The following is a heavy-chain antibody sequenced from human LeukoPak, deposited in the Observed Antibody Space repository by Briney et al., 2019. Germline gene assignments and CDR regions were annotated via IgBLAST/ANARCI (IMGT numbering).Heavy chain of an antibody. CDR3: ARGYCGGDCYSSSHDAFDI. CDR1: GGSISSGGYY. CDR2: IYYSGST. Sequence: SETLSLTCTVSGGSISSGGYYWSWIRQHPGKGLEWIGYIYYSGSTNYNPSLKSRVTISVDTSKNQFSLKLSSVTAADTAVYYCARGYCGGDCYSSSHDAFDIWGQGTMVTVSS. J-gene: IGHJ3*02. D-gene: IGHD2-21*02. V-gene: IGHV4-61*08.